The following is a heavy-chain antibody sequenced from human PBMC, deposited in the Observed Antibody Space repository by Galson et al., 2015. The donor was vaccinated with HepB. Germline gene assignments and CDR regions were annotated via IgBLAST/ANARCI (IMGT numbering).Heavy chain of an antibody. CDR1: GGTFSSYT. CDR2: ITPILGIA. J-gene: IGHJ4*02. V-gene: IGHV1-69*02. Sequence: SVKVSCKASGGTFSSYTISWVRQAPGQGLEWMGRITPILGIANYAQKFQGRVTITADKSTSTAYMELSSLRSEDTAVYYCARVRGVATDFDYWGQGTLVTVSS. CDR3: ARVRGVATDFDY. D-gene: IGHD5-12*01.